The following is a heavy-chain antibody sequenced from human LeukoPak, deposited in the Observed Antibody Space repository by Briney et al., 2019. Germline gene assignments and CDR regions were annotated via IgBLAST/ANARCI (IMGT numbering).Heavy chain of an antibody. V-gene: IGHV4-30-4*01. CDR1: GGSVSGGDCY. J-gene: IGHJ4*02. D-gene: IGHD3-10*01. CDR2: IYYSGST. CDR3: ARTNYGSGSYYSF. Sequence: SETLSLTCTVSGGSVSGGDCYWSWIRLPPGKGLEWIGYIYYSGSTYYNPSLKSRLTISVDTSKNQFSLKLSSVTAADTAVYFCARTNYGSGSYYSFWGQGTLVTVSS.